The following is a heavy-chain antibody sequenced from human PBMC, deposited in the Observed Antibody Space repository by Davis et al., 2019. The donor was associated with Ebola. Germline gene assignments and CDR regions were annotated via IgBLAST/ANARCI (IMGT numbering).Heavy chain of an antibody. CDR2: ISGSGGST. V-gene: IGHV3-23*01. Sequence: GGSLRLSCAASGFTFSNYAMSWVRQAPGKGLEWVSAISGSGGSTYNADSVKGRFTISRDNSKNTLYLQMNSLRAEDTAVYYCAKDTTGYSSSWYEFSWFDPWGQGTLVTVSS. CDR3: AKDTTGYSSSWYEFSWFDP. D-gene: IGHD6-13*01. CDR1: GFTFSNYA. J-gene: IGHJ5*02.